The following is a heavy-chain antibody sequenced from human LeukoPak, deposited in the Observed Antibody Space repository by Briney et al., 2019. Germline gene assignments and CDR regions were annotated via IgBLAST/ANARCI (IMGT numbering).Heavy chain of an antibody. Sequence: GGSLRLSCAASGFTFSSYAMSRVRQAPGKGLEWVSAISGSGSSTYSADSMKGRFTISRDNSKNTLYLQMNSLRAEDTAVYYCARGQRYYGSGSPSPHWGQGTLVTVSA. CDR1: GFTFSSYA. V-gene: IGHV3-23*01. CDR2: ISGSGSST. CDR3: ARGQRYYGSGSPSPH. J-gene: IGHJ4*02. D-gene: IGHD3-10*01.